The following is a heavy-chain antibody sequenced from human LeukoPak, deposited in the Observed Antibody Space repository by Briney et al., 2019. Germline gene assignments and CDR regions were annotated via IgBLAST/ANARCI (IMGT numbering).Heavy chain of an antibody. D-gene: IGHD5-24*01. J-gene: IGHJ6*02. CDR3: ARDKGVMATIGYYYYYGMDV. V-gene: IGHV4-4*02. CDR2: IYHSGST. CDR1: GGSISSSNW. Sequence: PSGTLSLTCAVSGGSISSSNWWSWVRQPPGKGLEWIGEIYHSGSTNYNPSLKSRVTISVDKSKNQFSLKLSSVTAADTAVYYCARDKGVMATIGYYYYYGMDVWGQGTTVTVSS.